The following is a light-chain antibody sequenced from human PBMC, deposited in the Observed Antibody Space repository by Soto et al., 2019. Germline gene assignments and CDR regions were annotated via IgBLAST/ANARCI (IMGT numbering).Light chain of an antibody. V-gene: IGLV2-14*03. CDR1: SSDGGGYNY. J-gene: IGLJ1*01. Sequence: QSALTQPASVSGSPGQSVTISCTGTSSDGGGYNYVSLYQQHTGKAPTLIIYEASNRPTAASHRFSGSTSGPTAPLTISGLRSEDEADYFCTSYTSSTTLDVFGTGTKVTVL. CDR2: EAS. CDR3: TSYTSSTTLDV.